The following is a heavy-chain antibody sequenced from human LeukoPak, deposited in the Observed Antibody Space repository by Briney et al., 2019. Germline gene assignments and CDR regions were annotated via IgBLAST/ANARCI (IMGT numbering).Heavy chain of an antibody. J-gene: IGHJ5*02. CDR1: GGSFSGYY. CDR3: ARDPSGWTRNWFDP. CDR2: INHSGST. D-gene: IGHD6-19*01. V-gene: IGHV4-34*01. Sequence: KPSETLSLTCAVYGGSFSGYYWSWIRQPPGKGLEWIGEINHSGSTNYNPSLKSRVTISLDTSKNQFSLKLSSVTAADTAVYYCARDPSGWTRNWFDPWGQGTLVTVSS.